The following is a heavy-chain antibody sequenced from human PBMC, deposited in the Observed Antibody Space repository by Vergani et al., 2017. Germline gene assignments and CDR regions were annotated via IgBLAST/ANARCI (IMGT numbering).Heavy chain of an antibody. CDR1: GFTFNIYA. CDR3: AKDEVAGMFH. D-gene: IGHD6-19*01. CDR2: ISASGGST. J-gene: IGHJ4*02. V-gene: IGHV3-23*01. Sequence: EVQLLDFGGGLVQPVGSLRLSCAASGFTFNIYAMSWVRQAPGKGLEWVSGISASGGSTYYADSVRGRFTISRDNSKNTLYLQMNSLRAEDTAVYYCAKDEVAGMFHWGQGTLVTVSS.